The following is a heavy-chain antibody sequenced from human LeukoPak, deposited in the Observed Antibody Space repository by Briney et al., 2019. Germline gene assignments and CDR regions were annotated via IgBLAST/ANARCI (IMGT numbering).Heavy chain of an antibody. CDR1: VFTFSSYS. Sequence: GGSLRLSCAASVFTFSSYSMNWVRQAPGKGLEWVSSISSSSSYIYYADSVKGRFTISRDNAKNSLYLQMNSLRAEDTAVYYCAREPEYCSSTSCYDYYGMDVWGQGTTVTVSS. V-gene: IGHV3-21*01. D-gene: IGHD2-2*01. CDR3: AREPEYCSSTSCYDYYGMDV. CDR2: ISSSSSYI. J-gene: IGHJ6*02.